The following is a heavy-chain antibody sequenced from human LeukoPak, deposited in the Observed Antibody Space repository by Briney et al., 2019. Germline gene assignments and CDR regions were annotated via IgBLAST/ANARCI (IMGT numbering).Heavy chain of an antibody. V-gene: IGHV3-30*02. J-gene: IGHJ3*02. Sequence: QPGGSLRLSCAASGFTFSSYGMHWVRQAPGKGLEWVAFIRYDGSNKYYADSVKGRFTISRDNSKNTLYLQMNSLRAEDTAVYYCAKRRTQGVVVAATPFAFDIWGQGTMVTVSS. CDR2: IRYDGSNK. D-gene: IGHD2-15*01. CDR1: GFTFSSYG. CDR3: AKRRTQGVVVAATPFAFDI.